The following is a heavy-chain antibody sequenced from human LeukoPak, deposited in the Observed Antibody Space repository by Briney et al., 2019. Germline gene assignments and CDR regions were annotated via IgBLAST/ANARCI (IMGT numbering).Heavy chain of an antibody. Sequence: SGPTLVKPTQTLTLTCTFSGFSLSTSGVGVGWIRQPPGKALEWLALIYWNDDKRNSPSLKSRLTITKDTSKNQVVLTMTNMDPVDTATYYCAHSTYYYDSSGRGGVDYWGQGTLVTVSS. CDR3: AHSTYYYDSSGRGGVDY. V-gene: IGHV2-5*01. CDR2: IYWNDDK. J-gene: IGHJ4*02. D-gene: IGHD3-22*01. CDR1: GFSLSTSGVG.